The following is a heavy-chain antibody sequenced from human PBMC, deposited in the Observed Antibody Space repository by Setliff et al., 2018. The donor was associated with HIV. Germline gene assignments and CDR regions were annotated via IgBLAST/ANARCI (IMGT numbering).Heavy chain of an antibody. Sequence: SETLSLTCTVSGGSISSSSYYWGWIRQPPGKGLEWIGSIYYSGSTYYNPSLKSRVTISVDTSKNQFSLKLSSVTAADTAVYYCARHPKIFYYDSSGYLGSYYYMDVWGKGTTVTVS. CDR2: IYYSGST. CDR3: ARHPKIFYYDSSGYLGSYYYMDV. J-gene: IGHJ6*03. D-gene: IGHD3-22*01. V-gene: IGHV4-39*01. CDR1: GGSISSSSYY.